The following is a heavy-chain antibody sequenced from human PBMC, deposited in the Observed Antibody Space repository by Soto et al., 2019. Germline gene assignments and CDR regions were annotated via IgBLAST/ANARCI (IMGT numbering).Heavy chain of an antibody. CDR3: ARDRGRAGMDV. Sequence: QVQLVESGGGVVQPGGSLRLSCAASGFTFNYFDKHWVRQAPGKGLEWLAVISFDGATKNYGDSVNGRSTISRDSSKSPLLVSYLRSEDTGIYFWARDRGRAGMDVWGQGTTVVVSS. CDR2: ISFDGATK. V-gene: IGHV3-30-3*01. CDR1: GFTFNYFD. J-gene: IGHJ6*02. D-gene: IGHD1-26*01.